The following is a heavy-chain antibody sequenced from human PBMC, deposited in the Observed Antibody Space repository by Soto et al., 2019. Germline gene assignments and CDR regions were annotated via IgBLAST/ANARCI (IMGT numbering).Heavy chain of an antibody. J-gene: IGHJ2*01. D-gene: IGHD4-17*01. CDR1: GGSISGGVYY. V-gene: IGHV4-30-4*01. CDR2: IYASGST. Sequence: QVQLQESGPGLVKPSETLSLTCTVSGGSISGGVYYWSWIRQPPGKGLEWIGYIYASGSTYYNPSLKRRVTISVDTANNPFSLRLTSVTAADSAVYYCAREVIPLTTDWYFDLWGRGTLVTVSP. CDR3: AREVIPLTTDWYFDL.